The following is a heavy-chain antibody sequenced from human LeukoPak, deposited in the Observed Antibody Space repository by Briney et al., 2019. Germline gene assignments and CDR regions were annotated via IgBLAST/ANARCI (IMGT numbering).Heavy chain of an antibody. D-gene: IGHD2-21*02. CDR1: GDSIISSY. V-gene: IGHV4-59*01. CDR3: ARAPPRRCPGNDCYPIFDF. Sequence: SEILSLTCTVSGDSIISSYWSWIRQPPGKGLEWIAYMKFNAKTDYNPPLKSRVTISLDTSKNQFSLILNSVTTADTAVYYCARAPPRRCPGNDCYPIFDFWGQGSLVTVSS. J-gene: IGHJ4*02. CDR2: MKFNAKT.